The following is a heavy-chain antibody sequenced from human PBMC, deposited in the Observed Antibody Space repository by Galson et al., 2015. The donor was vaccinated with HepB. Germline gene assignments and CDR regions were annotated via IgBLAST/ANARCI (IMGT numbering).Heavy chain of an antibody. CDR2: ISYDGSNK. Sequence: SLRLSCAASGFTFSSYAMHWVRQAPGKGLEWVAVISYDGSNKYYADSVKGRFTISRDNSKNTLYLQMNSLRAEDTAVYYCASKSAPSSSWYLEYFDYWGQGTLVTVSS. J-gene: IGHJ4*02. CDR3: ASKSAPSSSWYLEYFDY. CDR1: GFTFSSYA. D-gene: IGHD6-13*01. V-gene: IGHV3-30-3*01.